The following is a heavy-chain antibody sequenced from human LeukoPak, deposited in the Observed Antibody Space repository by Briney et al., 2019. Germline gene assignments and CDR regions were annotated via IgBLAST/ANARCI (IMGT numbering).Heavy chain of an antibody. CDR2: IIPIFGTA. Sequence: SVKVSCKASGGTFSSYAISWARQAPGQGLEWMGGIIPIFGTANYAQKFQGRVTITADKSTSTAYMELSSLRSEDTAVYYCASPARIAAAGAHFDYWGQGTLVTVSS. CDR3: ASPARIAAAGAHFDY. V-gene: IGHV1-69*06. D-gene: IGHD6-13*01. J-gene: IGHJ4*02. CDR1: GGTFSSYA.